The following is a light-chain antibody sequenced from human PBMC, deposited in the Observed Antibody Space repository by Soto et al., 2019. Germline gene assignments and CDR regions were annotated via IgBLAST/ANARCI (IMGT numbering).Light chain of an antibody. V-gene: IGLV2-14*01. Sequence: QSVLTQPASVSGSPGQSITISCTGTSSDIGGYNYVSWSQQHPGKAPKLLIFEVSNRPSGVSRRFSGSKSGNTASLTISGLQAEDEADYYCSSYSSSSTSVFGTGTKVTVL. CDR2: EVS. CDR1: SSDIGGYNY. CDR3: SSYSSSSTSV. J-gene: IGLJ1*01.